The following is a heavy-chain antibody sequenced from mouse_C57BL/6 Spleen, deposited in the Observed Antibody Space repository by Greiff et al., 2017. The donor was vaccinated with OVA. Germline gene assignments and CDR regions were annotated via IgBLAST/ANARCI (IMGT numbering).Heavy chain of an antibody. D-gene: IGHD1-1*01. CDR3: ARDKDYYGSSEGYFDV. CDR1: GYSITSGYD. J-gene: IGHJ1*03. CDR2: ISYSGST. V-gene: IGHV3-1*01. Sequence: DVKLQESGPGMVKPSQSLSLTCTVTGYSITSGYDWHWIRHFPGNKLEWMGYISYSGSTNYNPSLKSRISITHDTSKNHFFLKLNSVTTEDTATYYCARDKDYYGSSEGYFDVWGTGTTVTVSS.